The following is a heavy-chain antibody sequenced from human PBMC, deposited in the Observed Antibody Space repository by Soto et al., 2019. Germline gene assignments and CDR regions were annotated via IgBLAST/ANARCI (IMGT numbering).Heavy chain of an antibody. J-gene: IGHJ6*02. CDR3: AKCVGDLWSGPATVTDYSYYGMDV. Sequence: GGPLRLSCAASGFTFGSYWISSVRQAPGKGLEWVAKIKQDGSEKYYADSVKGRFTLSSDNSKNTLYLQMNSLRAEATAVYYCAKCVGDLWSGPATVTDYSYYGMDVWGQGTTVTVSS. CDR2: IKQDGSEK. CDR1: GFTFGSYW. D-gene: IGHD3-3*01. V-gene: IGHV3-7*01.